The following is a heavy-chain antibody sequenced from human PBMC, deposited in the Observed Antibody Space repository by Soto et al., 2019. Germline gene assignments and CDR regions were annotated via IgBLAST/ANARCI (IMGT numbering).Heavy chain of an antibody. Sequence: QIQLVQSGPEVKKPGASVKVSCKASGYTFSTYGITWVRQAPGQGLEWMGWINPSSGETNYAQNFQGRVTVTTDTSVTTAYLELRNLTSDDTAAYYCARDWYPRFDPWGQGTLVTVSS. CDR1: GYTFSTYG. D-gene: IGHD6-13*01. J-gene: IGHJ5*02. V-gene: IGHV1-18*01. CDR3: ARDWYPRFDP. CDR2: INPSSGET.